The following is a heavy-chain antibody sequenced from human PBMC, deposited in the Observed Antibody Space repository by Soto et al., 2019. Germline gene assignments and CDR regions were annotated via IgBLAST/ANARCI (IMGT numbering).Heavy chain of an antibody. Sequence: PSLTRSLDCTLARSVIRRGRRYWNWIRQHPGKGLEWIGYIYYSGSTYYNPSLKSRVTISVDTSKNQFSLKLSSVTAADTAVYYCARSVFPWGQGTLVTVSS. CDR2: IYYSGST. CDR1: RSVIRRGRRY. CDR3: ARSVFP. V-gene: IGHV4-31*03. J-gene: IGHJ5*02.